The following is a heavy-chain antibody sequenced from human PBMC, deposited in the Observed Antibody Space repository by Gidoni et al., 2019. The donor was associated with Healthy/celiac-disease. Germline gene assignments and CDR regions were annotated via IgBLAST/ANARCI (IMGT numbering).Heavy chain of an antibody. V-gene: IGHV3-49*03. J-gene: IGHJ4*02. Sequence: EVQLVESGGGLVHPGRSLRLSCTASGLPVGDYAMSWFSQAPGKGLEWVGFIRSKAYGGTTEYAASVKGRFTISRDDSKSIAYLQMNSLKTEDTAVYYCTRCTMVRGVIGYWGQGTLVTVSS. CDR3: TRCTMVRGVIGY. D-gene: IGHD3-10*01. CDR1: GLPVGDYA. CDR2: IRSKAYGGTT.